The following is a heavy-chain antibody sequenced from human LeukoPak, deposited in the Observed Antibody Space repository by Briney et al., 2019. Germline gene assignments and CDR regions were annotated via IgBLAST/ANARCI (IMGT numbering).Heavy chain of an antibody. V-gene: IGHV3-9*01. Sequence: GRSLGLSCAASGFTFDDYAMHWVRQAPGKGLEWVSGISWNSGSIGYADSVKGRFTISRDNAKNSLYLQMNSLRAEDTALYYCAKGLYYYDSSGAFDIWGQGTMVTVSS. J-gene: IGHJ3*02. CDR3: AKGLYYYDSSGAFDI. CDR2: ISWNSGSI. D-gene: IGHD3-22*01. CDR1: GFTFDDYA.